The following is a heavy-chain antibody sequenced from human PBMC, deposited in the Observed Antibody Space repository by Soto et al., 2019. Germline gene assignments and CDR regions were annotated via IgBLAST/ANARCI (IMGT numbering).Heavy chain of an antibody. D-gene: IGHD1-26*01. V-gene: IGHV3-33*01. CDR2: IWYDGSNK. CDR1: GFTFSSYG. J-gene: IGHJ3*02. CDR3: AREWELLRPRRTEYAFDI. Sequence: QVQLVESGGGVVQPGRSLRLSCAASGFTFSSYGMHWVRQAPGKGLEWVAVIWYDGSNKYYADSVKGRFTISRDNSKNTLYLQMNSLRAEDTAVYYCAREWELLRPRRTEYAFDIWGQGTMVTVSS.